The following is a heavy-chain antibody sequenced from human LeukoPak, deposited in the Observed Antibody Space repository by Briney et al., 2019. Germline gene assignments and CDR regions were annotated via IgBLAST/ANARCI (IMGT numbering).Heavy chain of an antibody. CDR2: MNPNSGNT. Sequence: ASVKVSCKASGYTFTSYDINWVRQATGQGLEWMGWMNPNSGNTGYAQKFQGRVTMTRNTSISTAYMELSRLRSDDTAVYYCAAGVYYGSGSYLSPWGQGTLVTVSS. V-gene: IGHV1-8*01. CDR3: AAGVYYGSGSYLSP. J-gene: IGHJ5*02. CDR1: GYTFTSYD. D-gene: IGHD3-10*01.